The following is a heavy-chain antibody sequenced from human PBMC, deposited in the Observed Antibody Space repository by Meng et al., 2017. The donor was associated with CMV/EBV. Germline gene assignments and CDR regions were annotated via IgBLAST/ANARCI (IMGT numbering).Heavy chain of an antibody. V-gene: IGHV3-30-3*01. Sequence: LKISCAASGFTFSSYAMHWVRQAPGKGLEWVAVISYDGSNKYYADSVKGRFTISRDNSENTLYLQMNSLRAEDTAVYYCARDRGGYCSSTSCYTYYYYGMDVWGQGTTVTVSS. D-gene: IGHD2-2*02. J-gene: IGHJ6*02. CDR1: GFTFSSYA. CDR3: ARDRGGYCSSTSCYTYYYYGMDV. CDR2: ISYDGSNK.